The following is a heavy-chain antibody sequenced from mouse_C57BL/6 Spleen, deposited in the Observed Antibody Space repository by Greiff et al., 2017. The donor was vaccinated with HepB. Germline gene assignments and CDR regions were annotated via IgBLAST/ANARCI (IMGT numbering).Heavy chain of an antibody. V-gene: IGHV1-26*01. D-gene: IGHD1-1*01. CDR3: ARETQYYYGSSPYWDFDV. Sequence: EVQLQQSGPELVKPGASVKISCKASGYTFTDYYMNWVKQSHGKSLEWIGDINPNNGGTSYNQKFKGKATLTVDKSSSTAYMELRSLTSEDSAVYYGARETQYYYGSSPYWDFDVWGTGTTVTVSS. J-gene: IGHJ1*03. CDR2: INPNNGGT. CDR1: GYTFTDYY.